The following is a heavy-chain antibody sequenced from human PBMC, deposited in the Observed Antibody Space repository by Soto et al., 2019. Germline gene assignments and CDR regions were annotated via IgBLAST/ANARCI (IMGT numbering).Heavy chain of an antibody. CDR1: GFTFSSYG. CDR3: ATTGPY. V-gene: IGHV3-33*01. Sequence: QVQLVESGGGVVQPGRSLRLSCAASGFTFSSYGMHWVRQAPGKGVEWVAVIWFDGSNKFYADSVKGRFTISTDNSKNTVSLQMNSLRDEDSAAYYCATTGPYWGQGTLVTVSS. CDR2: IWFDGSNK. J-gene: IGHJ4*02.